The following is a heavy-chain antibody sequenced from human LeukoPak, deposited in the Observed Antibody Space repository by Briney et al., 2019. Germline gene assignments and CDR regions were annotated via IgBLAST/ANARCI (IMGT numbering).Heavy chain of an antibody. CDR3: ARSLEAITHFDY. Sequence: ASVKVSCKASGYTFTSYGISWVRQAPGQGLEWMGWISAYNGNTNYAQKLQGRVTMTTDTSTSTAYMELRSPRSDDTAVYYCARSLEAITHFDYWGQGTLVTVSS. CDR1: GYTFTSYG. V-gene: IGHV1-18*01. J-gene: IGHJ4*02. CDR2: ISAYNGNT. D-gene: IGHD3-3*01.